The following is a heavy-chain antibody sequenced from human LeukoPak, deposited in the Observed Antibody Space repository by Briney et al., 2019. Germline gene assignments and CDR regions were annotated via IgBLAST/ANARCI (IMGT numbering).Heavy chain of an antibody. Sequence: RASVKVSCKVSGYTLTELSMHWVRQAPGKGLEWMGGFDPEDGETIYAQKFQGRVTMTEDTSTDTAYMELSSLRSEDTAMYYCATNRELLGDLAFDYWGQGTLVTVSS. V-gene: IGHV1-24*01. D-gene: IGHD1-26*01. CDR2: FDPEDGET. CDR1: GYTLTELS. CDR3: ATNRELLGDLAFDY. J-gene: IGHJ4*02.